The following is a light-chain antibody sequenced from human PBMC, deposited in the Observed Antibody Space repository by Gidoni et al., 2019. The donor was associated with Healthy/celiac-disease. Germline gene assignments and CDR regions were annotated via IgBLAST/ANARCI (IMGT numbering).Light chain of an antibody. CDR1: QSISSW. CDR2: KAC. V-gene: IGKV1-5*03. J-gene: IGKJ1*01. CDR3: QQYNSYPST. Sequence: DIQMTQSPSTLSASVGDRVTITCRASQSISSWLAWYQQKPGKAPKLLIYKACSLERGVPSRFGGSGCGTEFTLTISRLQPDDFATYYCQQYNSYPSTFGQGTKVEIK.